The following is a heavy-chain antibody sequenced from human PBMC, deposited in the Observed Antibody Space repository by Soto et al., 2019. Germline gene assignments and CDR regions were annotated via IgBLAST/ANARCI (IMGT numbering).Heavy chain of an antibody. CDR1: GFTFGSYA. Sequence: GGSLRLSCAASGFTFGSYAMIWVRQAPGKGLEWVSAISGSGGSTYYADSVKGRFTISRDNSKNTLYLQMNSLRAEDTAVYYCASPEYSSGWYPNYGMDVWGQGTTVTVSS. CDR2: ISGSGGST. J-gene: IGHJ6*02. CDR3: ASPEYSSGWYPNYGMDV. V-gene: IGHV3-23*01. D-gene: IGHD6-19*01.